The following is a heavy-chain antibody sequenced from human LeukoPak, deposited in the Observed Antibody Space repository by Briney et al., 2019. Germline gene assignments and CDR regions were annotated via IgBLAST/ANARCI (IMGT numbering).Heavy chain of an antibody. CDR3: ARGSYSFDL. CDR1: GGSVNNVRDY. V-gene: IGHV4-61*01. Sequence: SETLSLTCAVSGGSVNNVRDYWSWIRQPPGKGLEWIGYIYYSGSTNYNPSLKSRVTISVDTSKNHFSLKLSSVTAADTAVYYCARGSYSFDLGGQGTLVTVSS. J-gene: IGHJ4*02. D-gene: IGHD1-1*01. CDR2: IYYSGST.